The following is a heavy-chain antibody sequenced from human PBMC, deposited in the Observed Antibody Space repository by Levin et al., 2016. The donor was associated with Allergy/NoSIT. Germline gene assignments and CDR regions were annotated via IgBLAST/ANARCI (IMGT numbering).Heavy chain of an antibody. CDR2: IYSGGST. V-gene: IGHV3-53*01. J-gene: IGHJ4*02. Sequence: VRQAPGKGLEWVSVIYSGGSTYYADSVKGRFTISRDNSKNTLYLQMNSLRAEDTAVYYCAGESYQLLYGYGYWGQGTLVTVSS. CDR3: AGESYQLLYGYGY. D-gene: IGHD2-2*02.